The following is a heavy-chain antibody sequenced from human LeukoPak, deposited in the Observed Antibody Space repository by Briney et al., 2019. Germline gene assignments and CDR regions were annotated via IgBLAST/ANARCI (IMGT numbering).Heavy chain of an antibody. V-gene: IGHV6-1*01. J-gene: IGHJ4*02. CDR1: GDSVSSNSAA. CDR2: TYYRSKWYN. Sequence: SQTLSLTCAISGDSVSSNSAAWNWIRQSPSRGLEWLGRTYYRSKWYNDYAVSVKSRITINPDTSKNQFSLQLNSVTPEDTAVYYCARAESLLWFGELLPIFDYWGQGTLVTVSS. CDR3: ARAESLLWFGELLPIFDY. D-gene: IGHD3-10*01.